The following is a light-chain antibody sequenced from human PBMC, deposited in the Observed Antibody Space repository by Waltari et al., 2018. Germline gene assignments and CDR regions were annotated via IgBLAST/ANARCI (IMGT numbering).Light chain of an antibody. J-gene: IGKJ4*01. CDR2: EAS. CDR3: QQYDNLPRT. Sequence: DTQMTQSPSSLSASLGDRVTITCRSSQAITYSLNWYQQKPGKAPRLLIHEASNLETGVPSRFSGSGSGTDFTFTISSLQPEDIATYYCQQYDNLPRTFGGGTKVDIK. CDR1: QAITYS. V-gene: IGKV1-33*01.